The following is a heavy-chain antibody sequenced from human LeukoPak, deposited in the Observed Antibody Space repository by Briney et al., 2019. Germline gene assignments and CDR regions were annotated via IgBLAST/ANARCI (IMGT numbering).Heavy chain of an antibody. V-gene: IGHV3-23*01. Sequence: AGGSLRLSCAASGFTFSSYAMSWVRQAPGKGLEWVSAISGSGGSTYYADPVKGRFTISRDNSKNTLYLQMNSLRAEDTAVYYCAKGDYDFWSGLDAFDIWGQGTMVTVSS. CDR3: AKGDYDFWSGLDAFDI. J-gene: IGHJ3*02. D-gene: IGHD3-3*01. CDR1: GFTFSSYA. CDR2: ISGSGGST.